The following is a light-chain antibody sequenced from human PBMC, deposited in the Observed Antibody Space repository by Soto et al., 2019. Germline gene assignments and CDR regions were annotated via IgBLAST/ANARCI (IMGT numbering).Light chain of an antibody. Sequence: QSALTQPASVSGSPGQSITISCAGTSSDIGGSEYVAWYQQHPGKAPKLMIYGVSNRPSGVSNRFSGSKSGNTASLTISGLQAEDEADYFRYSSRSSSTTFYVFGTGTKLTVL. CDR3: YSSRSSSTTFYV. J-gene: IGLJ1*01. CDR2: GVS. CDR1: SSDIGGSEY. V-gene: IGLV2-14*03.